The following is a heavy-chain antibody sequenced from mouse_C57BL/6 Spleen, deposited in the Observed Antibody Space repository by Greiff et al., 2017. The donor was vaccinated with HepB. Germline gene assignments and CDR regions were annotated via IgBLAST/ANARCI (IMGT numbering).Heavy chain of an antibody. CDR1: GFTFSSYA. V-gene: IGHV5-9-1*02. J-gene: IGHJ4*01. Sequence: EVKLVESGEGLVKPGGSLKLSCAASGFTFSSYAMSWVRQTPEKRLEWVAYISSGGDYIYYADTVKGRFTISRDNARNTLYLQMSSLKSEDTAMYYCTRGYYYGDYAMDYWGQGTSVTVSS. D-gene: IGHD1-1*01. CDR2: ISSGGDYI. CDR3: TRGYYYGDYAMDY.